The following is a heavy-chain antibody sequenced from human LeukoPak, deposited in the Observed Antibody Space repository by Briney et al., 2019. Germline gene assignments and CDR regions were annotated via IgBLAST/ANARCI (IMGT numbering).Heavy chain of an antibody. Sequence: RASVKVSCKASRGTFSSYAISWVRQATGQGLEWMGWMNPNSGNTGYAQKFQGRVTMTRNTSISTAYMELSSLRSEDTAVYYCAREQVLRFLEWLSPGRCMDVWGQGTTVTVSS. J-gene: IGHJ6*02. CDR3: AREQVLRFLEWLSPGRCMDV. CDR2: MNPNSGNT. CDR1: RGTFSSYA. V-gene: IGHV1-8*02. D-gene: IGHD3-3*01.